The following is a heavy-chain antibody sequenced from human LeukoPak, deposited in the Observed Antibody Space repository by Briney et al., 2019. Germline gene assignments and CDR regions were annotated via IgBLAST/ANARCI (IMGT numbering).Heavy chain of an antibody. CDR2: IYYSGST. CDR1: GGSMRSGDYY. D-gene: IGHD3-22*01. J-gene: IGHJ4*02. CDR3: ARGYDSSGYYSASDC. Sequence: PSQTLSLTCSVSGGSMRSGDYYWSWIRQPPGKGLELIGYIYYSGSTYYNPSLKSHVSISVDTSKRQFSLELTSVTAADTAVYYCARGYDSSGYYSASDCWGQGTLVTVSS. V-gene: IGHV4-30-4*01.